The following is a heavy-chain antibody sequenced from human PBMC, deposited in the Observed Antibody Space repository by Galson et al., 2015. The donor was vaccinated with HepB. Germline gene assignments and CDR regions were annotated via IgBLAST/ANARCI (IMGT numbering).Heavy chain of an antibody. CDR3: ATWGDTAMFSVEV. J-gene: IGHJ4*02. CDR2: IWYDGSNK. CDR1: GFTFSSYG. D-gene: IGHD5-18*01. Sequence: SLRLSCAASGFTFSSYGMHWVRQAPGKGLEWVAVIWYDGSNKYYADSVKGRFTISRDNSKNTLYLQMNSLRAEDTAVYYCATWGDTAMFSVEVWGQGTLVTVSS. V-gene: IGHV3-33*01.